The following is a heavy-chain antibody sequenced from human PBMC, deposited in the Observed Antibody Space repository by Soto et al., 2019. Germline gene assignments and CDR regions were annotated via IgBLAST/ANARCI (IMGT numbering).Heavy chain of an antibody. D-gene: IGHD3-10*01. V-gene: IGHV4-30-4*01. CDR1: GGSISSGDYY. Sequence: PSETLSLTCTVSGGSISSGDYYWSWIRQPPGKGLEWIGYIYYSGSTYYNPSLKSRVTISVDTSKNQFSLKLSSVTAADTAVYYCARGRVTMVRGVPSWWFDPWGQGTLVTV. CDR2: IYYSGST. J-gene: IGHJ5*02. CDR3: ARGRVTMVRGVPSWWFDP.